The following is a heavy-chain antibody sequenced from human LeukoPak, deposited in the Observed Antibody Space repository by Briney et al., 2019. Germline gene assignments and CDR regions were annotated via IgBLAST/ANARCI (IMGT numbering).Heavy chain of an antibody. Sequence: GGSLRLSCAASGFTFSSYGMHWVRQALGTGLEWVAFIRYDGSNTYYADSVKGRFTISRDNSKNSLYLQMKSLRAEDTAVYYCAKDSRNYFSPDYWGQGTLVTVSS. CDR2: IRYDGSNT. CDR3: AKDSRNYFSPDY. J-gene: IGHJ4*02. D-gene: IGHD1-7*01. CDR1: GFTFSSYG. V-gene: IGHV3-30*02.